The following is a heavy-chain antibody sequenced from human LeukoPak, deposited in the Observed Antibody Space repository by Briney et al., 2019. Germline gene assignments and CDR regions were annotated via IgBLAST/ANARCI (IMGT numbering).Heavy chain of an antibody. J-gene: IGHJ4*02. CDR1: GFTFSSYT. CDR3: ARDFLKVAATP. V-gene: IGHV3-48*01. Sequence: PGGSLRLSCAASGFTFSSYTMNWVRQPPGKGLEWASNIGTSSTTIYYADSVKGRFTISRDNAKNSLYLQMNSLRAEDTAVYYCARDFLKVAATPWGQGTLVTVSS. D-gene: IGHD2-15*01. CDR2: IGTSSTTI.